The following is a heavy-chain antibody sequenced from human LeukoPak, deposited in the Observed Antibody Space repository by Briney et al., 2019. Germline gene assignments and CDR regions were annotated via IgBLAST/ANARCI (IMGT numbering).Heavy chain of an antibody. J-gene: IGHJ6*02. D-gene: IGHD5-18*01. CDR1: GGSFSGYY. CDR3: ARGTNSRGYSYGYHYYYYYGMDV. CDR2: INHSGST. Sequence: SETLSLTCAVYGGSFSGYYWSWIRQPPGKGLEWIGEINHSGSTNYNPSLKSRVTISVDASKNQFSLKLSSVTAADTAVYYCARGTNSRGYSYGYHYYYYYGMDVWGQGTTVTVSS. V-gene: IGHV4-34*01.